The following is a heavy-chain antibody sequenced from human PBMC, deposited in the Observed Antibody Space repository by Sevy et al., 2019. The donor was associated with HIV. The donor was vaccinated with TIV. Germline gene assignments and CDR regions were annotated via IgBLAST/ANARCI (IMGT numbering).Heavy chain of an antibody. D-gene: IGHD2-15*01. CDR1: GFTLSSYW. J-gene: IGHJ4*02. CDR2: INSDGSST. V-gene: IGHV3-74*01. Sequence: GGSLRLSCAASGFTLSSYWMHWVRQAPGKGLVWVSRINSDGSSTSYADFVKGRFTISRDNAKNTLYLQMNSVRAEDTAVYYCARDLFSGGNAVYGYWGQGTLVTVSS. CDR3: ARDLFSGGNAVYGY.